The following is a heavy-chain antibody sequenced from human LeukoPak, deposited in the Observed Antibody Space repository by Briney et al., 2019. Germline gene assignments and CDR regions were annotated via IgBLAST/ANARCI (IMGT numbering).Heavy chain of an antibody. CDR3: AKAPTKLVQDAFDI. J-gene: IGHJ3*02. CDR2: ISWNRGSI. D-gene: IGHD6-6*01. CDR1: GFTFDGYA. Sequence: PAGSLRLTCAASGFTFDGYAMLWVRQAPGKGLEWVSGISWNRGSIGYAASVKGRFTISRDNTKNFLYLQMNRLRAEDTALYYCAKAPTKLVQDAFDIWGQGTMVTVSS. V-gene: IGHV3-9*01.